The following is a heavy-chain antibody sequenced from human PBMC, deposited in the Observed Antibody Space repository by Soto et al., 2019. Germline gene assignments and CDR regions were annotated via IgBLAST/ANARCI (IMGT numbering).Heavy chain of an antibody. Sequence: QLQLQESGPGLVKPSETLSLTCTVSGGSISSSSYYWGWIRQPPGKGLEWIGSIYYSGSTYYNPSLKSRVTISVDTSKNQFSLKLSSVTAADTAVYYCASPSAGSWIDYWGQGTLVTVSS. D-gene: IGHD6-13*01. CDR2: IYYSGST. CDR1: GGSISSSSYY. CDR3: ASPSAGSWIDY. V-gene: IGHV4-39*01. J-gene: IGHJ4*02.